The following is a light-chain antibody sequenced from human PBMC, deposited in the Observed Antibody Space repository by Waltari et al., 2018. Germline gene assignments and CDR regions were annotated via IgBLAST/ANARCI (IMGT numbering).Light chain of an antibody. CDR1: QSISSY. J-gene: IGKJ4*01. Sequence: DIQMTQSPYSLSASVGDRVTITCRASQSISSYLNWYQQKPGKAPKLLIYAASSLQSGVPSRFSGSGSGTDFTLTISSLQPEDFATYYCQQSYSTHVTFGGGTKVEIK. CDR3: QQSYSTHVT. V-gene: IGKV1-39*01. CDR2: AAS.